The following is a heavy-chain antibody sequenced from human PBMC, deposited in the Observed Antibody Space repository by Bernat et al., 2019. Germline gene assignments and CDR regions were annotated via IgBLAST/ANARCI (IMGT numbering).Heavy chain of an antibody. V-gene: IGHV1-2*04. CDR3: ARGYYGSGSYYNSPFDY. CDR1: GYTFTGYY. Sequence: QVQLVQSGAEVKKPGASVKVSCKASGYTFTGYYMHWVRQAPGQGLEWMGWINPNSGGTNYAQKFQGWVTMTRDTSISTAYMELSRLRSDDTAVYYCARGYYGSGSYYNSPFDYWGQGTLVTVSS. J-gene: IGHJ4*02. CDR2: INPNSGGT. D-gene: IGHD3-10*01.